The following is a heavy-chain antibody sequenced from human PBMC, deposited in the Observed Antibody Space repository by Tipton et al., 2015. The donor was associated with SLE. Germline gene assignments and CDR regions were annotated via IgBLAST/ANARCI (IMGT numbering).Heavy chain of an antibody. CDR1: GGSISSYY. V-gene: IGHV4-59*01. CDR3: ARSLSSSYYYGMDV. Sequence: LRLSCTVSGGSISSYYWSWIRQPPGKGLEWIGYIYYSGSTNYNPSLKSRVTISVDTSKNQFSLKLSSVTAADSAVYYCARSLSSSYYYGMDVWGQGTTVTVSS. D-gene: IGHD2/OR15-2a*01. J-gene: IGHJ6*02. CDR2: IYYSGST.